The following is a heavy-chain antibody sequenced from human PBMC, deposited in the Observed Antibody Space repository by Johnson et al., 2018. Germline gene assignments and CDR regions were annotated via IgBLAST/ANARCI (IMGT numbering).Heavy chain of an antibody. J-gene: IGHJ6*02. CDR3: ARDHYANSGMDV. D-gene: IGHD3-16*01. CDR1: GFIFSDYY. V-gene: IGHV3-11*01. Sequence: QVQLVQSGGGLVKPGGSLRLSCAASGFIFSDYYMNWIRQAPGKGLEWVSYISSSGTSISYADSVRGRFTISRDNTKNSLYLQMNSLRAEDTDVYYCARDHYANSGMDVWGQVTTVTVSS. CDR2: ISSSGTSI.